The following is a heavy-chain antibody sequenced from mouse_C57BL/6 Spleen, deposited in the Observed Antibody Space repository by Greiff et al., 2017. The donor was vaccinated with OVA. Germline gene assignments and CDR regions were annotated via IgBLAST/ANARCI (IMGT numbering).Heavy chain of an antibody. CDR1: GFTFTDYY. Sequence: EVKVVESGGGLVQPGGSLSLSCAASGFTFTDYYMSWVRQPPGKALEWFGFIRNKANGYTTEYSSSVKGRFTISIDNYQSVLYLQMNALRAADSAAYYSARDMGYRWYFDVWGTGTTVTVSS. D-gene: IGHD2-14*01. CDR2: IRNKANGYTT. V-gene: IGHV7-3*01. CDR3: ARDMGYRWYFDV. J-gene: IGHJ1*03.